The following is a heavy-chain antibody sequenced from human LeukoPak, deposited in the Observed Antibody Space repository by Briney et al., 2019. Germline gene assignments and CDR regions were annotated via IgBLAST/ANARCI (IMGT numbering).Heavy chain of an antibody. J-gene: IGHJ4*02. D-gene: IGHD6-13*01. V-gene: IGHV3-21*01. CDR2: FTSRSRNI. CDR1: GFTFSSYS. Sequence: PGGSLRLSCAASGFTFSSYSMTWVRQAPGKRLEWVSSFTSRSRNIYYADSVKGRFTISRDNSKNTLYLQMNSLRAEDTAVYYCAKPYSSSWYYFDYWGQGTLVTVSS. CDR3: AKPYSSSWYYFDY.